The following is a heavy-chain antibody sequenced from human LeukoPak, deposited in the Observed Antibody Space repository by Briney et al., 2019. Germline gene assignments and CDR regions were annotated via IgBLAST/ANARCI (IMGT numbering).Heavy chain of an antibody. Sequence: SETLSLTCTVSGASISSTTYYWGWIRQPPRKGLEWIASIYYSGSTNYNPSLKSRVTISVDTSKNQFSLKLSSVTAADTAVYYCASLTTAEAFDIWGQGTMVTVSS. CDR1: GASISSTTYY. D-gene: IGHD3-22*01. CDR2: IYYSGST. J-gene: IGHJ3*02. V-gene: IGHV4-39*07. CDR3: ASLTTAEAFDI.